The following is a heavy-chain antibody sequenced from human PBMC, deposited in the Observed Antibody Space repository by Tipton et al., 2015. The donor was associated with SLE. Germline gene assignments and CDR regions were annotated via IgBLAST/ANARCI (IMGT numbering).Heavy chain of an antibody. CDR2: ISNNGGST. CDR3: ARGSGPSHRGPFDY. V-gene: IGHV3-64*01. Sequence: GSLRLSCAASGFTFSSYAMHWVRQAPGKGLEYVSAISNNGGSTYYANSVKGRFTISRDNSKNTLYLQMGSLRGEDMAVYYCARGSGPSHRGPFDYWGQGTLVTVSS. J-gene: IGHJ4*02. D-gene: IGHD6-19*01. CDR1: GFTFSSYA.